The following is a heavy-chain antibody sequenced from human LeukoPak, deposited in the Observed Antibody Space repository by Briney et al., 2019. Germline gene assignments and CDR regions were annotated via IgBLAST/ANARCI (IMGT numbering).Heavy chain of an antibody. V-gene: IGHV1-69*05. CDR3: ARDGSSGCDY. CDR1: GGTFSNYA. J-gene: IGHJ4*02. D-gene: IGHD6-19*01. CDR2: IIPIFGTA. Sequence: GASVKVSCKASGGTFSNYAISWVRQAPGQGLEWMGAIIPIFGTASYAQKFQGRVTMTRDTSTSTVYMELSSLRSEDTAVYYCARDGSSGCDYWGQGTLVTVSS.